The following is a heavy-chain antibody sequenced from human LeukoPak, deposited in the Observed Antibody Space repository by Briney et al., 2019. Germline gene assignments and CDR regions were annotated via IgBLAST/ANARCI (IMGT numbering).Heavy chain of an antibody. J-gene: IGHJ4*02. CDR1: GYTFTSYA. D-gene: IGHD3-9*01. CDR2: INAGKGNT. V-gene: IGHV1-3*01. CDR3: ARDLWYYDTLTGHYTVYYNFDY. Sequence: ASVKVSCKASGYTFTSYAMHWVRQAPGQRLEWMGWINAGKGNTKYSQKFQGRLTITRDTSASTASMGLSSLRSEDTAVYYCARDLWYYDTLTGHYTVYYNFDYWGQGTLVTVSS.